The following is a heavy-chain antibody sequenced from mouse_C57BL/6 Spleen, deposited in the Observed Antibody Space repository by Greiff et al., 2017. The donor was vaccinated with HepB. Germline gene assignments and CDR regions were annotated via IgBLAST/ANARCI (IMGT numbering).Heavy chain of an antibody. CDR2: ISDGGSYT. V-gene: IGHV5-4*01. CDR1: GFTFSSYA. CDR3: AREDYSNLNYFDY. Sequence: DVMLVESGGGLVKPGGSLKLSCAASGFTFSSYAMSWVRQTPEERLEWVATISDGGSYTYYPDNVKGRFTISRDNAKNNLYLQMSHLKSEDTAMYYCAREDYSNLNYFDYWGQGTTLTVSS. D-gene: IGHD2-5*01. J-gene: IGHJ2*01.